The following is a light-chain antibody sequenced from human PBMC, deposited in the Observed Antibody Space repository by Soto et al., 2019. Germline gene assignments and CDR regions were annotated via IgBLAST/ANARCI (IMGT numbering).Light chain of an antibody. Sequence: ENVFTQSPDTLSLAPGERATLSCRASQSVSSYLAWYQQKPGQAPRLLIYDASNRATGIPARFSGSGSGTDFTLTISSLQPADFATYYCQQYNSYWTFGPGTKVDIK. CDR2: DAS. CDR1: QSVSSY. V-gene: IGKV3-11*01. J-gene: IGKJ1*01. CDR3: QQYNSYWT.